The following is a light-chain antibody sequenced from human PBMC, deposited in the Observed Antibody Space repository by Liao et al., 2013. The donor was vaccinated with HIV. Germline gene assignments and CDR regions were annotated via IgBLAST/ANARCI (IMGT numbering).Light chain of an antibody. V-gene: IGLV3-21*01. CDR2: YDR. CDR1: NIGRKT. Sequence: SYELTQPPSVSVAPGKTARITCGGNNIGRKTVHWYQQKPGQAPVVVISYDRDRPSGIPERFSGSNSGNTATLTISRAEAGDEADYYCQVWDSSSDHRVFGGGTKLTVL. J-gene: IGLJ3*02. CDR3: QVWDSSSDHRV.